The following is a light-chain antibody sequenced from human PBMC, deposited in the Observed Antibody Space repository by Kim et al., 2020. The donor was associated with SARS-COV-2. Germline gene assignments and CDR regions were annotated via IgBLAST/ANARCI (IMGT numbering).Light chain of an antibody. V-gene: IGLV3-9*01. Sequence: SVAMGQTARIACGGNNIGSKNVHWYQQKPGQAPMLVIYNNNNWPSGIPERFSGSNSGNTATLTISRAQAGDEADYYCQVWDSRSWVFGGGTQLTVL. CDR3: QVWDSRSWV. CDR2: NNN. CDR1: NIGSKN. J-gene: IGLJ3*02.